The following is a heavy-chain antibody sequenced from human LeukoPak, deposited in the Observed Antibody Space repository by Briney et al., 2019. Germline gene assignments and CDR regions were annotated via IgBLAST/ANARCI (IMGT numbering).Heavy chain of an antibody. J-gene: IGHJ4*02. CDR2: MNPNSGNT. Sequence: ASVKVSCKASGYTFTSYDINWVRQATGQGLEWMGRMNPNSGNTGYAQKFQGRVTMTRNTSISTAYMELSSLRSEDTAVYYCARGNRDNYDSSGYYDYWGQGTLVTVSS. CDR1: GYTFTSYD. D-gene: IGHD3-22*01. V-gene: IGHV1-8*01. CDR3: ARGNRDNYDSSGYYDY.